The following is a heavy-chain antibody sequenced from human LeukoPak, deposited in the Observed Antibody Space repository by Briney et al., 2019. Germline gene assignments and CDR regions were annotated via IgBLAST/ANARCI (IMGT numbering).Heavy chain of an antibody. V-gene: IGHV3-23*01. J-gene: IGHJ4*02. CDR3: AKDVSWKYEQSYFDY. CDR2: ISGSGGSK. Sequence: PGGSLRLSCAASGFTFSSYAVSWVRQAPGRGLEWVSAISGSGGSKYYADSVKGRFTISRDNSKNTLYLQMNSLRAEDTAVYYCAKDVSWKYEQSYFDYWGQGTLVTVSS. CDR1: GFTFSSYA. D-gene: IGHD1-7*01.